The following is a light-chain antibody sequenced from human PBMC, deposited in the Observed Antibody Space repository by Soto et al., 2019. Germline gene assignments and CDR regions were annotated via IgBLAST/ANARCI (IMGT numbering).Light chain of an antibody. CDR3: TTYIGRHSFYV. V-gene: IGLV2-11*01. Sequence: QSALTQPRSVSGSPGQSVTISCTGSSSDVGSYNLVSWYQQHPGKAPKLMIYDVSKRPSGVPDRFSGSKSGNTASLTISGLQAEDEVDYSSTTYIGRHSFYVFRPGT. CDR2: DVS. CDR1: SSDVGSYNL. J-gene: IGLJ1*01.